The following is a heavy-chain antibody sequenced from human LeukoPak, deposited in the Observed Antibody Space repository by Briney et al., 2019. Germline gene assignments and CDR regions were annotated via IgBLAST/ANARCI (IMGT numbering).Heavy chain of an antibody. CDR1: GFTFSSYG. D-gene: IGHD6-13*01. J-gene: IGHJ4*02. Sequence: GGSLRLSCAASGFTFSSYGMHWVRQAPGKGLEWVAVIWYDGSNKYYADSVKGRFTISRDNSKNTLYLQMNSLRAEDTAVYYCARDLKQQLVAGFGYWGQGTLVTVSS. CDR2: IWYDGSNK. CDR3: ARDLKQQLVAGFGY. V-gene: IGHV3-33*01.